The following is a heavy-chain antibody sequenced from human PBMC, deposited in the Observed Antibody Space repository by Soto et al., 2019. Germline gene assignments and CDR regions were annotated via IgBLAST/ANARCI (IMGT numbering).Heavy chain of an antibody. V-gene: IGHV4-59*04. CDR2: IYYSGST. J-gene: IGHJ6*02. CDR3: ARHNRIAVAGTYYYYGMDV. D-gene: IGHD6-19*01. Sequence: PSETLSLTCTVSGGSISSYYWSWIRQPPGKGLEWIGYIYYSGSTYYNPSLKSRVPISVDTSKNQFSLKLSSVTAADTAVYYCARHNRIAVAGTYYYYGMDVWGQGTTVTVSS. CDR1: GGSISSYY.